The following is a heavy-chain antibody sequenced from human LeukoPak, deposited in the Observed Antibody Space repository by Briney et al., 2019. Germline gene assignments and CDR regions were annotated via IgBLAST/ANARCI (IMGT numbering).Heavy chain of an antibody. CDR1: GGSVSSRSYY. CDR2: IYYSGST. D-gene: IGHD4-11*01. CDR3: ARDHLQDAFDI. J-gene: IGHJ3*02. Sequence: YPSETLSLTCTVSGGSVSSRSYYWSWIRQPPGKGLEWIGYIYYSGSTNYNPSLKSRVTISVDTSKNQFSLKLSSVTAADTAVYYCARDHLQDAFDIWGQGTMVTVSS. V-gene: IGHV4-61*01.